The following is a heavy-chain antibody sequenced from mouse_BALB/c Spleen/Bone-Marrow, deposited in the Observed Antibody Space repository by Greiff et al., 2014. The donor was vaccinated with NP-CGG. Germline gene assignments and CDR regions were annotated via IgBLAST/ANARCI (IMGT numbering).Heavy chain of an antibody. D-gene: IGHD2-4*01. CDR3: ARRRGYDFPFPY. Sequence: EVMLVESGGGLVKPGGSLKLSCAASGFTFSSYAMSWIRQTPEKRLEWVASISSGGTTYYPDSVRGRFTISRDNARNILYLQMSSLGSEDTAMYYCARRRGYDFPFPYWGQRTLVTVFA. V-gene: IGHV5-6-5*01. CDR1: GFTFSSYA. J-gene: IGHJ3*01. CDR2: ISSGGTT.